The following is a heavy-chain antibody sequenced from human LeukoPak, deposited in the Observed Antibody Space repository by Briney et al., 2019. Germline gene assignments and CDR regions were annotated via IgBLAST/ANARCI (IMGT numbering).Heavy chain of an antibody. Sequence: GASVKVSCKASGYTFNNHYMYWVRQAPGQGLEWMGVINPSGGSTSYAQKFQGRVTITADESTSTAYMELSSLRSEDTAVYYCARGPNYYYDSSGYFDYWGQGTLVTVSS. J-gene: IGHJ4*02. CDR1: GYTFNNHY. D-gene: IGHD3-22*01. CDR2: INPSGGST. CDR3: ARGPNYYYDSSGYFDY. V-gene: IGHV1-46*02.